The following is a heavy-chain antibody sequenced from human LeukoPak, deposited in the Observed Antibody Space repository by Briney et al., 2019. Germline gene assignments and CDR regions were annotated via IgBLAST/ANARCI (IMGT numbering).Heavy chain of an antibody. D-gene: IGHD1-26*01. Sequence: SETLSLTCTVSGGSISSYYWSWIRQPPGKGLEWIGYICYSGSTNYNPSLKSRVTISVDTSKNQFSLKLSSVTAADTAVYYCARSFSGSYVPDYWGQGTLVTVSS. CDR2: ICYSGST. CDR1: GGSISSYY. V-gene: IGHV4-59*01. J-gene: IGHJ4*02. CDR3: ARSFSGSYVPDY.